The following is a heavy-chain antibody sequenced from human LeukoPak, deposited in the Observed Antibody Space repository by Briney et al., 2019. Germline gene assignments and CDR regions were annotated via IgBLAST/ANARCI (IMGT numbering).Heavy chain of an antibody. Sequence: GASVKVSCKASGYTLTSYYMHWVRQAPGQGLEWMGLINPSGGSTSYAEKFQGRVAMTRDTSTSTVYMELSSLRSEDTAVYYCANSLFGYYYDSSGYGDAFDIWGQGTMVTVSS. CDR1: GYTLTSYY. J-gene: IGHJ3*02. D-gene: IGHD3-22*01. CDR2: INPSGGST. V-gene: IGHV1-46*01. CDR3: ANSLFGYYYDSSGYGDAFDI.